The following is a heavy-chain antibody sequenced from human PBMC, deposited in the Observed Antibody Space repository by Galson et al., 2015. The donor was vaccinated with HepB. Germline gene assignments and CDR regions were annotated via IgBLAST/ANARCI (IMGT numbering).Heavy chain of an antibody. CDR3: ARDQTYSSSWYSLDY. J-gene: IGHJ4*02. V-gene: IGHV3-30-3*01. D-gene: IGHD6-13*01. Sequence: SLRLSCAASGFTFSSYAMHWVRQAPGKGLEWVAVISYDGSNKYYADSVKGRFTISRDNSKNTLYLQMNSLRAEDTAVYYCARDQTYSSSWYSLDYWGQGTLVTVSS. CDR2: ISYDGSNK. CDR1: GFTFSSYA.